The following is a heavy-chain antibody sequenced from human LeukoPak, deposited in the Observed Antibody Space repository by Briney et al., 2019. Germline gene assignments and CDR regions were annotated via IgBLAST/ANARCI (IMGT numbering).Heavy chain of an antibody. CDR2: IIPIFGTA. D-gene: IGHD6-19*01. J-gene: IGHJ6*03. CDR1: GGTFSSYA. Sequence: GGSVKVSCKASGGTFSSYAISWVRQAPGQGLEWMGGIIPIFGTANYAQKFQGRVTITTDESTSTAYMELSSLRSEDTAVYYCASSTVAGTGNDYYYYMDVWGKGTTVTVSS. V-gene: IGHV1-69*05. CDR3: ASSTVAGTGNDYYYYMDV.